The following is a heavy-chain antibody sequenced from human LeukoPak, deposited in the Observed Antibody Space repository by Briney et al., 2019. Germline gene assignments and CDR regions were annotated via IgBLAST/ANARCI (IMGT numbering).Heavy chain of an antibody. CDR2: IYHSGST. CDR1: GGSISSYY. V-gene: IGHV4-59*08. D-gene: IGHD6-6*01. Sequence: SETLSLTCTVSGGSISSYYWSWIRQPPGKGLEWIGYIYHSGSTNYNPSLKSRVTISVDTSKNQFSLNLSSVTAADTAVYYCARIISSSPLNWFDPWGQGTLVTVSS. CDR3: ARIISSSPLNWFDP. J-gene: IGHJ5*02.